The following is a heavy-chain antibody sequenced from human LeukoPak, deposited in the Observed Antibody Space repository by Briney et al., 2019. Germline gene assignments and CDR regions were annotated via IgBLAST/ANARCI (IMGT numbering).Heavy chain of an antibody. Sequence: SETLSLTCTVSGGSISSSSYYWGWLRQPPGKGLEWIGTTYYSGSTYYNPSLKSRVTISVDTSKNQFSLKLSSVTAADTAVYYCARLDSIHLITYWGQGTPVTVSS. J-gene: IGHJ4*02. CDR2: TYYSGST. CDR1: GGSISSSSYY. V-gene: IGHV4-39*01. D-gene: IGHD3-16*01. CDR3: ARLDSIHLITY.